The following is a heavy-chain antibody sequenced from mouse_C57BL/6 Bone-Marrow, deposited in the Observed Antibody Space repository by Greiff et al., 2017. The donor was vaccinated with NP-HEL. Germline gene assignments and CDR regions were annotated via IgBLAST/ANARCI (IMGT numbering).Heavy chain of an antibody. CDR3: TVTTVVDWYFDV. V-gene: IGHV14-4*01. CDR2: IDPENGDT. D-gene: IGHD1-1*01. J-gene: IGHJ1*03. Sequence: EVQLQRSGAELVRPGASVKLSCTASGFNIKDDYMHWVKQRPEQGLEWIGWIDPENGDTEYASKFQGKATITADTSSNTAYLQLSSLTSEDTAVYYCTVTTVVDWYFDVWGTGTTVTVSS. CDR1: GFNIKDDY.